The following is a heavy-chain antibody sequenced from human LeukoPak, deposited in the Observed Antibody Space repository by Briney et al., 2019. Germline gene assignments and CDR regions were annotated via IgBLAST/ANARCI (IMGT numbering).Heavy chain of an antibody. CDR2: INPNSGGT. J-gene: IGHJ4*02. Sequence: ASVKVSCKASEYTFTGYYMHWVRQAPGQGLEWMGWINPNSGGTNYAQKFQGRVTMTRDTSISTAYMELSRLRSDDTAVYYCARSPLGYSSSRYFFDYWGQGTLVTVSS. D-gene: IGHD6-13*01. V-gene: IGHV1-2*02. CDR1: EYTFTGYY. CDR3: ARSPLGYSSSRYFFDY.